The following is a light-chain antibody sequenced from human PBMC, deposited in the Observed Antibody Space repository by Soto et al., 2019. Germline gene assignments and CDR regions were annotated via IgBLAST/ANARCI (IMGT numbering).Light chain of an antibody. V-gene: IGKV1-33*01. CDR2: DAS. CDR1: QGISHF. J-gene: IGKJ5*01. Sequence: DIQMTQSPSSLFASVGDRVTITCRASQGISHFLNWYQQKPGKAPKLLIYDASNIQTGVPSRFSGRGSGTDFTFTISSLQPDDSGTYYCQQYDDLPITFGQGTRLEIK. CDR3: QQYDDLPIT.